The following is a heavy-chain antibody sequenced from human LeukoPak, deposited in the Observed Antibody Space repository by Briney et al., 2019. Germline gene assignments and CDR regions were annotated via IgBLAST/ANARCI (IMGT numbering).Heavy chain of an antibody. CDR1: GFTFSSYG. D-gene: IGHD3-22*01. CDR3: AKDGFDSSGYEGYYFDY. J-gene: IGHJ4*02. CDR2: ISGSGGST. V-gene: IGHV3-23*01. Sequence: GGSLRLSCAASGFTFSSYGMSWVRQAPGKGLEWVSAISGSGGSTYYADSGKGRFTISRDNSKNTLYLQMNSLRAEDTAVYYCAKDGFDSSGYEGYYFDYWGQGTLVTVSS.